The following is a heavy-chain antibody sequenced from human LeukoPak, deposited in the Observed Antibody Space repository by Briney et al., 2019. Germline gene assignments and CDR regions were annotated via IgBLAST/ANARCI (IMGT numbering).Heavy chain of an antibody. Sequence: SVKVSCKASGYTFTSYGISRVRQAPGQGLEWMGGIIPIFGTANYAQKFQGRVTITADESTSTAYMELSSLRSEDAAVYYCARMVDYGENYDYWGQGTLVTVSS. CDR2: IIPIFGTA. CDR1: GYTFTSYG. V-gene: IGHV1-69*13. CDR3: ARMVDYGENYDY. D-gene: IGHD4-17*01. J-gene: IGHJ4*02.